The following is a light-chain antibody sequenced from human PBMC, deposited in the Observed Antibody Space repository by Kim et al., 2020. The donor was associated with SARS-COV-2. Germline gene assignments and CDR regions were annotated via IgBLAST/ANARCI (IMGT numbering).Light chain of an antibody. CDR2: QDS. J-gene: IGLJ2*01. V-gene: IGLV3-1*01. CDR1: KLGDKY. Sequence: SVSHGQTASITGSEKKLGDKYAGWYQQKPGQSPVLVIYQDSKRPSGIPERFSGSNSGNTATLTISGTQAMDEADYYCQAWDRTTVVFGGGTQLTVL. CDR3: QAWDRTTVV.